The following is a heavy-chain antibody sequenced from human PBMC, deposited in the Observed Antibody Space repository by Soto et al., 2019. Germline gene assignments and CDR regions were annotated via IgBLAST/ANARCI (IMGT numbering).Heavy chain of an antibody. CDR3: ARVGYNESSDDLSNWFDH. CDR2: IYYSGST. CDR1: GGAVSSGIYY. D-gene: IGHD3-22*01. J-gene: IGHJ5*02. V-gene: IGHV4-61*01. Sequence: SETLSLTCTVSGGAVSSGIYYLRWIRQPPGKGLELIGYIYYSGSTNYNPSLKSRVTISVDTSKNQFSLKLSSVNTADTAVYYCARVGYNESSDDLSNWFDHWGLGSLVTVSX.